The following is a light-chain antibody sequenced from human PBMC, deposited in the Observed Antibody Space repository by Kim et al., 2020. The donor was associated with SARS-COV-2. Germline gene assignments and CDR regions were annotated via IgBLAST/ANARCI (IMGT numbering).Light chain of an antibody. CDR2: GKN. Sequence: ALGQTVRIKCQGDGLSTYYASWYQQKPGQAPILVIYGKNNRPSGIPDRFSASTSGNTGSLTITGAQAEDEADYYCNSRDSSGNHLVFGGGTKLTVL. V-gene: IGLV3-19*01. CDR3: NSRDSSGNHLV. CDR1: GLSTYY. J-gene: IGLJ3*02.